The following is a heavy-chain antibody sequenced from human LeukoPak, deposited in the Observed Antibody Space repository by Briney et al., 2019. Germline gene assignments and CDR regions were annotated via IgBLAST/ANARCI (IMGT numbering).Heavy chain of an antibody. CDR1: GFTFSSYS. D-gene: IGHD3-10*01. CDR3: ARRVPSKAVDRYYYYMDV. CDR2: ISSSSSYI. V-gene: IGHV3-21*01. J-gene: IGHJ6*03. Sequence: GGSLRLSCAASGFTFSSYSMNWVRQAPGKGLEWVSSISSSSSYIYYVDSVKGRFTISRDNAKNSLYLQMNSLRAEDTAVYYCARRVPSKAVDRYYYYMDVWGKGTTVTVSS.